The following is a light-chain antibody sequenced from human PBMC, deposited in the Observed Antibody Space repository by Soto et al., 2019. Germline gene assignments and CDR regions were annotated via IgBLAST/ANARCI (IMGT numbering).Light chain of an antibody. CDR2: GAS. J-gene: IGKJ5*01. CDR1: QSISSN. V-gene: IGKV3-15*01. Sequence: EIVMTQSPATLSVSLGERATLSCRASQSISSNLAWYQQKPGQAPRLLIYGASTRATGIPDRFSGSGSGTDFTLTISSLQSEDFAVYYCQQYNKWPLITFGQGTRLEI. CDR3: QQYNKWPLIT.